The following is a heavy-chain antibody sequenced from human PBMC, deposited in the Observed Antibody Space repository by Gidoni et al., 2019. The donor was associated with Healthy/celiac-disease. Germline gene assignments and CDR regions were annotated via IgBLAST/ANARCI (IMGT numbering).Heavy chain of an antibody. CDR3: ARAPGWQQLSP. D-gene: IGHD6-13*01. CDR2: PIFGTA. V-gene: IGHV1-69*06. J-gene: IGHJ5*02. Sequence: PIFGTANYAQKFQGRVTITADKSTSTAYMELSSLRSEDTAVYYCARAPGWQQLSPWGQGTLVTVSS.